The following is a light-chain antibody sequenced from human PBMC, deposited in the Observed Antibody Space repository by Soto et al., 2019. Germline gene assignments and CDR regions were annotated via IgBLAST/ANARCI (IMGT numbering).Light chain of an antibody. CDR1: QSVSRS. CDR2: DAS. J-gene: IGKJ1*01. V-gene: IGKV3-11*01. Sequence: EIVLTQSPATLSLSPGEIATLSCRASQSVSRSLAWYQQKPGQSPRLLIYDASNRATGIPARFSGSGSGSDFTLTISSLEPEDFAIYYCQKRTNWLWTFGQGTKVEIK. CDR3: QKRTNWLWT.